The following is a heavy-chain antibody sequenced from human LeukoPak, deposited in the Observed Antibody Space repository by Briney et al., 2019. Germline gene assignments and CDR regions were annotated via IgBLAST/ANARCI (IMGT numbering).Heavy chain of an antibody. CDR3: AREESGGYFDY. Sequence: ASVKVSCKTSGYTFTGYYIHWVRQAPGQGLEWVGWINPNNGGTNYAQKFQGRVTTTMDTSITTAYMELGSLTSEDTAVYYCAREESGGYFDYWGQGTLVTVSS. V-gene: IGHV1-2*02. J-gene: IGHJ4*02. D-gene: IGHD2-8*02. CDR1: GYTFTGYY. CDR2: INPNNGGT.